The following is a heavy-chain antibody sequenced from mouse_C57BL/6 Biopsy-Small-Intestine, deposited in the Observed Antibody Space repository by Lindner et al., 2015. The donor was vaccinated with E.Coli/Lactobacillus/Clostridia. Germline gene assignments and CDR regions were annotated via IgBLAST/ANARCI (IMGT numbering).Heavy chain of an antibody. CDR2: INPNNGGT. CDR1: GYTFIDYS. V-gene: IGHV1-18*01. D-gene: IGHD2-12*01. J-gene: IGHJ2*01. Sequence: SVKVSCKASGYTFIDYSMHWVRQAPGQGLEWMGRINPNNGGTNYAQKFQGRVSMTRDTSISTAYMELSRLRSDDTAVYYCARDRGYSPYYFDYWGQGTLVTVSS. CDR3: ARDRGYSPYYFDY.